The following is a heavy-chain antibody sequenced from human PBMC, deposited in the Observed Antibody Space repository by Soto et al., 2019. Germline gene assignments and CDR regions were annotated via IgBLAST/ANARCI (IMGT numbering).Heavy chain of an antibody. CDR2: IYYSGST. CDR3: ARVSRNYDFWSGYSLTYYFDY. CDR1: GGSVSSGSYY. V-gene: IGHV4-61*01. Sequence: PSETLSLTCTVSGGSVSSGSYYWSWIRQPPGKGLEWIGYIYYSGSTNYNPSLKSRVTISVDTSKNQFSLELSSVTAADTAVYYCARVSRNYDFWSGYSLTYYFDYWGQGTLVTVSS. D-gene: IGHD3-3*01. J-gene: IGHJ4*02.